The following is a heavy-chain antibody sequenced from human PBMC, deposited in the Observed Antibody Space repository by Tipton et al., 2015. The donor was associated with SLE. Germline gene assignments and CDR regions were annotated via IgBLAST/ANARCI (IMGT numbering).Heavy chain of an antibody. J-gene: IGHJ6*02. Sequence: TLSLTCTVSGGSISSHYWSWIRQPPGKGLEWIGEINHSGSTNYNPSLKSRVTISVDTSKNQFSLKLSSVTAADTAVYYCARGALGEQQLVRHYYYGMDVWGQGTTVTVSS. CDR3: ARGALGEQQLVRHYYYGMDV. CDR2: INHSGST. V-gene: IGHV4-34*01. D-gene: IGHD6-13*01. CDR1: GGSISSHY.